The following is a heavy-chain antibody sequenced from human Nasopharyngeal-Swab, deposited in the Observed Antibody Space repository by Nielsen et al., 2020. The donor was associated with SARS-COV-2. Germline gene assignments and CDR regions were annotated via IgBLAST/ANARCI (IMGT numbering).Heavy chain of an antibody. CDR2: IWYDGSNK. CDR3: ASHPASSSSVYYYYGMDV. V-gene: IGHV3-33*01. Sequence: GGSLRLSCAASGFTFSSYGMHWVRQAPGKGLEWVAVIWYDGSNKYYADSVKGRFTISRDNSKNTLYLQMNSLRAEDTAVYYCASHPASSSSVYYYYGMDVWGQGTTVTVSS. D-gene: IGHD6-6*01. CDR1: GFTFSSYG. J-gene: IGHJ6*02.